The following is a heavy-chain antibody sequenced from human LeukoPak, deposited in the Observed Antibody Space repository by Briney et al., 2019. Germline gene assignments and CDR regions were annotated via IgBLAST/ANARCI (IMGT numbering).Heavy chain of an antibody. D-gene: IGHD1-26*01. CDR3: ARLAPVRSYPGYYYYMDV. V-gene: IGHV4-61*02. CDR1: GGSISSGSYY. CDR2: IYTSGST. Sequence: PSETLSLTCTVSGGSISSGSYYWSWIRQPAGKGLEWIGGIYTSGSTNYNPSLKSRVTISVDTSKNQFSLKLSSVTAADTAVYYCARLAPVRSYPGYYYYMDVWGKGTTVTVSS. J-gene: IGHJ6*03.